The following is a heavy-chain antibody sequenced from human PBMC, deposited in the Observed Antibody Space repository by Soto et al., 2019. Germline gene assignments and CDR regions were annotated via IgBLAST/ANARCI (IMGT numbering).Heavy chain of an antibody. Sequence: PSETLSLTCTVSGDSINSYYWSWIRQPPGKRLEWIGYIYYSGSTNYNPSLRSRLTMSVDTSKNQFSLKLSSVTAADTAVYFCETGGDGHTTSFFDYWGRGTLVTVSS. CDR2: IYYSGST. J-gene: IGHJ4*02. D-gene: IGHD2-8*01. CDR3: ETGGDGHTTSFFDY. CDR1: GDSINSYY. V-gene: IGHV4-59*01.